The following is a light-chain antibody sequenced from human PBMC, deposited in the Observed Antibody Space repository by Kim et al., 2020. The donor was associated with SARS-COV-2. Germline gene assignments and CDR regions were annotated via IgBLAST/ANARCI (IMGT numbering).Light chain of an antibody. Sequence: APGKTARITCGGNNIGSKSVHWYLQRPGQAPVLVIYYDSDRPAGIPERFSGSNSGNTATLTISGVEAGDEADYYCQVWDSSTDHPVFGTGTKVTVL. CDR3: QVWDSSTDHPV. CDR1: NIGSKS. J-gene: IGLJ1*01. CDR2: YDS. V-gene: IGLV3-21*04.